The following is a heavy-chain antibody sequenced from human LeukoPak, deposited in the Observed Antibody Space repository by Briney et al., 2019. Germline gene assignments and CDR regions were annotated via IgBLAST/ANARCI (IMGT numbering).Heavy chain of an antibody. V-gene: IGHV3-33*01. CDR2: IWYDGSNK. D-gene: IGHD2-15*01. CDR3: ARGAYCSGSCPSAFDI. J-gene: IGHJ3*02. CDR1: GFTFSTYA. Sequence: SGGSLRLSCAASGFTFSTYAMYWVRQAPGKGLEWVSIIWYDGSNKFYADSVKGRFTISRDNSKNTLYLQMNSLRAEDTAVYYCARGAYCSGSCPSAFDIWGQGTMVTVSS.